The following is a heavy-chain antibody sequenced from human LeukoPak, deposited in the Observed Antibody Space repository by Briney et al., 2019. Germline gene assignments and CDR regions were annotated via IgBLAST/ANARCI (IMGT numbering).Heavy chain of an antibody. J-gene: IGHJ4*02. Sequence: ASVKVSCKASGYSFTAFYIHWVRQAPGQGLEWMGWIHPRSGETNYAYKFRGRVTMTRDTSISTAYMDLGSLGSDDTAVYYCARDGEYGTGSYYRGCFDYWGQGILVTVSS. D-gene: IGHD3-10*01. CDR2: IHPRSGET. CDR3: ARDGEYGTGSYYRGCFDY. V-gene: IGHV1-2*02. CDR1: GYSFTAFY.